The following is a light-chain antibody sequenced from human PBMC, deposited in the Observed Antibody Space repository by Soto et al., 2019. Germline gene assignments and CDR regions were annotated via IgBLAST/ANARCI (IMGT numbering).Light chain of an antibody. CDR2: TAS. CDR1: QAISNY. Sequence: DIQVTQSPSFLSASVGDRVTITCRASQAISNYLAWYQQIPGRAPKLLIYTASTLHSGVPSRFSGSGSGTEFTLTISSLQPEDFATYYCQQFNNYPRTFGQGTRWISN. V-gene: IGKV1-9*01. CDR3: QQFNNYPRT. J-gene: IGKJ2*01.